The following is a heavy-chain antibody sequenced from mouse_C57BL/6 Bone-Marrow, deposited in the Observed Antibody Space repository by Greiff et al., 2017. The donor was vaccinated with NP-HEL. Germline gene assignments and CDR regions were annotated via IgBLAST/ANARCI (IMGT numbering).Heavy chain of an antibody. Sequence: VQLQQPGAELVRPGTSVKLSCKASGYTFTSYWMHWVKQRPGQGLEWIGVIDPSDSYTNYNQKFKGKATLTVDTSSSTAYMQLSSRTSEDSAVYYCARSYGNLWFAYWGQGTLVTVSA. CDR1: GYTFTSYW. D-gene: IGHD2-1*01. V-gene: IGHV1-59*01. J-gene: IGHJ3*01. CDR2: IDPSDSYT. CDR3: ARSYGNLWFAY.